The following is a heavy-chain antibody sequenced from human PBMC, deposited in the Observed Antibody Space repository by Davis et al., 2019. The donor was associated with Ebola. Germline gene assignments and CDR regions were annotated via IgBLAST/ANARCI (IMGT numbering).Heavy chain of an antibody. CDR3: TGAISYGWFDP. Sequence: PGGSLRLSCEASGFTFSDYWMGWVRQTPGKGLEWVANIKQDGSENYYVNSVRGRFTVSRDTSKNTVYLQMNNLRAEDTAVYYCTGAISYGWFDPWGQGTLVTVSS. CDR1: GFTFSDYW. D-gene: IGHD4-17*01. J-gene: IGHJ5*02. V-gene: IGHV3-7*01. CDR2: IKQDGSEN.